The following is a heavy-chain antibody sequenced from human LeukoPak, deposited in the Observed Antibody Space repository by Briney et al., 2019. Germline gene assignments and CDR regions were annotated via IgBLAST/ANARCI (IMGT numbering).Heavy chain of an antibody. CDR3: ARDHRTLGSSGWYTIDY. D-gene: IGHD6-19*01. V-gene: IGHV1-18*04. CDR2: ISAYNGNT. J-gene: IGHJ4*02. Sequence: GASVKVSCKASGYTFTSYGISWVRQAPGQGLEWMGWISAYNGNTNYAQKLQGRVTMTTDTSTSTAYMELRSLRSDDTAVYYCARDHRTLGSSGWYTIDYWGRGTLVTVSS. CDR1: GYTFTSYG.